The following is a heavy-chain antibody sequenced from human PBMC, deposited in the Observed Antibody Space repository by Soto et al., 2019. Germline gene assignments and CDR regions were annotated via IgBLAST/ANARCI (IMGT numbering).Heavy chain of an antibody. V-gene: IGHV1-69*13. CDR3: ARAGKVPAAIAHYYYAMAV. Sequence: SVKVSCKASGGTFNNYAITWVRQAPGQGLEWLGGIIPIFGAPIYALKFQGRVAITADESTTTSYMEVISLTSEDTAVYFCARAGKVPAAIAHYYYAMAVWVQGTTVTVSS. CDR2: IIPIFGAP. CDR1: GGTFNNYA. J-gene: IGHJ6*02. D-gene: IGHD2-2*01.